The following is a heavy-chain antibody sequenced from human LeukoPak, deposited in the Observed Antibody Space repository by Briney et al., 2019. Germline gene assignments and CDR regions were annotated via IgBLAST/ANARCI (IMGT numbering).Heavy chain of an antibody. Sequence: PSETLSLTCTVSGGSISSYFWSWIRQPARRGVEWVGRIYTSGGTNYSPSLKSGVTISVDTSKNQFSLKLSSVTAADTGVYYWARGQRLRKRWLQLGVEDDTFDIWGQGTMVTVSS. D-gene: IGHD5-24*01. V-gene: IGHV4-4*07. CDR1: GGSISSYF. CDR3: ARGQRLRKRWLQLGVEDDTFDI. J-gene: IGHJ3*02. CDR2: IYTSGGT.